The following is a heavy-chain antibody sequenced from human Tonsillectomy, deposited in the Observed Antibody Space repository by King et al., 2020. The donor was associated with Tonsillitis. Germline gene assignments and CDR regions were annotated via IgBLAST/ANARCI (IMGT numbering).Heavy chain of an antibody. CDR3: PVYYYDSSGYFNFDC. CDR2: ISYSGST. J-gene: IGHJ4*02. V-gene: IGHV4-39*01. Sequence: QLQESGPGLVKPSENLSLTCTVSGGSISSRNYYWGWIRQPPGKGLEWIASISYSGSTYYNPSLKSRVTISVDTSKTQFSLNLRSVTAADTAVYYCPVYYYDSSGYFNFDCWGQGTLVTVSS. D-gene: IGHD3-22*01. CDR1: GGSISSRNYY.